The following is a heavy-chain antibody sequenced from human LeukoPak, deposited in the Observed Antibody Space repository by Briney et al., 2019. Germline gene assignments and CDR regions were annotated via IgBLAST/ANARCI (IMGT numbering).Heavy chain of an antibody. CDR2: INTGNGKT. Sequence: ASVKVSCKASGYTFINYAIHWVRQAPGQRPEWMGWINTGNGKTKYSQKFQHRVTITRDTSASTVYMELSSLRSEDTAVYYCAREGRETDGCYFDFWGRGTLVTASS. V-gene: IGHV1-3*04. CDR3: AREGRETDGCYFDF. D-gene: IGHD1-14*01. CDR1: GYTFINYA. J-gene: IGHJ2*01.